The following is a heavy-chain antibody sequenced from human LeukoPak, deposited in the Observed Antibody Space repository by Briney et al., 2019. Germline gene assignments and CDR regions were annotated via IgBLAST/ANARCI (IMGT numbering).Heavy chain of an antibody. J-gene: IGHJ4*02. CDR1: GYTFTSYG. CDR3: ARDLFYCSGGSCYSGYFDY. CDR2: ISAYNGNT. Sequence: ASVKVSCKASGYTFTSYGISWVRQAPGQGLEWMGWISAYNGNTNYAQKLQGRVTMTTDTSTSTAYMELRSLRSDDTAVYYCARDLFYCSGGSCYSGYFDYWGQGTLVTVSS. V-gene: IGHV1-18*01. D-gene: IGHD2-15*01.